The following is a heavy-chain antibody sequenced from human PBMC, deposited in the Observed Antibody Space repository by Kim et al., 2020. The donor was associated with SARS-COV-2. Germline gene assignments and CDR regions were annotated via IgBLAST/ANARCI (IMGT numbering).Heavy chain of an antibody. J-gene: IGHJ4*02. CDR2: ISAYNGNT. CDR1: GYTFTSYG. D-gene: IGHD4-17*01. CDR3: ARDPLLERDYGDLRRFDY. Sequence: ASVKVSCKASGYTFTSYGISWVRQAPGQGLEWMGWISAYNGNTNYAQKLQGRVTMTTDTSTSTAYMELRSLRSDDTAVYYCARDPLLERDYGDLRRFDYWGQGTLVTVSS. V-gene: IGHV1-18*01.